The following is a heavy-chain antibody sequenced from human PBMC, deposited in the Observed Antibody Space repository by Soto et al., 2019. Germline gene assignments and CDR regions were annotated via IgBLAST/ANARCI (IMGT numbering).Heavy chain of an antibody. J-gene: IGHJ4*02. V-gene: IGHV3-23*01. Sequence: WGSLRLSCTASGVTFSSNAMTWFRQAPGKGLEWVSGISGSGGSTYYADSVKGRLTISKDNSKNTLYLQMNSLRAEDTALYYCAKDRSAGGHDYWGQGTLVTVSS. D-gene: IGHD2-15*01. CDR2: ISGSGGST. CDR1: GVTFSSNA. CDR3: AKDRSAGGHDY.